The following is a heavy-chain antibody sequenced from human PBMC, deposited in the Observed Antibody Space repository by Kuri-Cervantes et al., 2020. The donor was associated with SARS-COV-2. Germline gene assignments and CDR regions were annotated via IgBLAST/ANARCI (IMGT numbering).Heavy chain of an antibody. CDR3: ARGTSGRDDFWSGYYVGYYYYYGMDV. D-gene: IGHD3-3*01. CDR2: INHSGST. Sequence: SGTLSLTCAVYGGSFSGYYWSWIRQPPGKGLEWIGEINHSGSTNYNPSLKSRVTISVDTSKNQFSLKLSSVTAADTAVYYCARGTSGRDDFWSGYYVGYYYYYGMDVWGQGTTVTVSS. J-gene: IGHJ6*02. CDR1: GGSFSGYY. V-gene: IGHV4-34*01.